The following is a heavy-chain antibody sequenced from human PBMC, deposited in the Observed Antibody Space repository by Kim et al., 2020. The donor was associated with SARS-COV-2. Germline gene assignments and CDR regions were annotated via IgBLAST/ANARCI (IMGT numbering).Heavy chain of an antibody. D-gene: IGHD6-13*01. V-gene: IGHV4-39*01. Sequence: SETLSLTCTVSGGSISSSSYYWGWIRQPPGKGLEWIGSIYYSGSTYYNPSLKSRVTISVDTSKNQFSLKLSSVTAADTAVYCGARQGKMGHSSRWYSLYYYDGMDVWGQGTTVTVSS. CDR1: GGSISSSSYY. J-gene: IGHJ6*02. CDR3: ARQGKMGHSSRWYSLYYYDGMDV. CDR2: IYYSGST.